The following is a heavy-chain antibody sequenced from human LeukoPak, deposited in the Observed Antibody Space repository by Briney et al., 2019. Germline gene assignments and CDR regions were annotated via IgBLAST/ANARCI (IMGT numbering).Heavy chain of an antibody. V-gene: IGHV1-46*01. D-gene: IGHD6-19*01. CDR3: ARDPSFGGWYYFDY. J-gene: IGHJ4*02. Sequence: ASVKVSCKASGYTFGTYYMHWVRQAPGQGLEWMGIINPSAGSTTYAQKFQGRVTMTRDTSTSTVYMDLSSLTSEDSAVYYCARDPSFGGWYYFDYWGQGTLVTVSS. CDR1: GYTFGTYY. CDR2: INPSAGST.